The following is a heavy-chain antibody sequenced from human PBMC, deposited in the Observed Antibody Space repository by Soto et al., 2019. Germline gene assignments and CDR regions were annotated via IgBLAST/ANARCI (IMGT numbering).Heavy chain of an antibody. Sequence: QVQLQESGPGLVKPSETLSLTCTVSGGSISSYYWSWIRQPPGKGLEWIGYIYYSGSTNYNPSLKSRVTISVDTSKNQFSLKLSSVTAADTAVYYCARTRPSSGWSQRYFDYWGQGTLVTVSS. CDR3: ARTRPSSGWSQRYFDY. J-gene: IGHJ4*02. V-gene: IGHV4-59*01. CDR1: GGSISSYY. CDR2: IYYSGST. D-gene: IGHD6-19*01.